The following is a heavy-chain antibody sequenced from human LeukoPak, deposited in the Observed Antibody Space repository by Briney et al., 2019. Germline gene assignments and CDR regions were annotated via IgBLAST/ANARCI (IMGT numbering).Heavy chain of an antibody. D-gene: IGHD5-18*01. Sequence: PGGSLRLSCAASGFTFSSYWMSWVRQAPGKGLEWVANIKQDGSEKYYVDSVKGRFTISRDNAKNSLYLQMNSLRAEDTAVYYCARGGYGKNYYFDYWGQGTLVTVSS. CDR1: GFTFSSYW. CDR2: IKQDGSEK. CDR3: ARGGYGKNYYFDY. J-gene: IGHJ4*02. V-gene: IGHV3-7*01.